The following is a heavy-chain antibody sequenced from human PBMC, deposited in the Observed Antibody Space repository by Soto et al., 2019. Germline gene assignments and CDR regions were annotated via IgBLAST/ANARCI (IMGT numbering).Heavy chain of an antibody. CDR1: GFTFSSYA. CDR2: ISYDGSNK. CDR3: AKEWGSFPLYYYYGMGV. Sequence: PGGSLTLSCAASGFTFSSYAMHWVRQAPGKGLEWVAVISYDGSNKYYADSVKGRFTISRDNSKNTLYLQMNSLRAEDTAVYYCAKEWGSFPLYYYYGMGVWGQGTTVTVSS. V-gene: IGHV3-30*18. J-gene: IGHJ6*02. D-gene: IGHD6-13*01.